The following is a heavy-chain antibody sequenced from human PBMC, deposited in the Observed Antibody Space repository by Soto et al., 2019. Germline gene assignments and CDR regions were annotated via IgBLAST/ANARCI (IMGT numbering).Heavy chain of an antibody. V-gene: IGHV5-51*01. Sequence: PGVPLKVSCRVAGYSCTNYWIGWLRQMPGKGLEWIGIIYPGDSETKYSPSFQGQVTISADKSISTAYLQWSSLKASDIAIYYCARQGGSSWSHNWFAPWGQGTLVTVSS. J-gene: IGHJ5*02. D-gene: IGHD6-13*01. CDR3: ARQGGSSWSHNWFAP. CDR2: IYPGDSET. CDR1: GYSCTNYW.